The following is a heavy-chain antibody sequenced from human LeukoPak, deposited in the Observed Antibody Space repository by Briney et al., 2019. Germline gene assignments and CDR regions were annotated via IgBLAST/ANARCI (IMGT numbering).Heavy chain of an antibody. CDR3: ARGARTVTTRPDAFDI. J-gene: IGHJ3*02. CDR2: ISSNGGST. D-gene: IGHD4-17*01. CDR1: GFTFSSYA. Sequence: PGGSLRLSCAASGFTFSSYAMHWVRQAPGKGLEYVSAISSNGGSTYYANSVKGRFTISRDNSKNTLYLQMGSLRAEDMAVYYCARGARTVTTRPDAFDIWGQGTMVTVSS. V-gene: IGHV3-64*01.